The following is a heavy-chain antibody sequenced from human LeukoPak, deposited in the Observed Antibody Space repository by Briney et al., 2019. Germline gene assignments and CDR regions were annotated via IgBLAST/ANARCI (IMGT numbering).Heavy chain of an antibody. Sequence: SETLSLTCAVYGGSFSGYYWSWIRQPPGKGLEWIGEINHSGSTNYNPSLKSRVTISVDTSKNQFSLKLSSVTAADTAVYYCARKLGIFPVTTAFDYWGQGTLVTVSS. CDR1: GGSFSGYY. J-gene: IGHJ4*02. D-gene: IGHD4-17*01. CDR3: ARKLGIFPVTTAFDY. CDR2: INHSGST. V-gene: IGHV4-34*01.